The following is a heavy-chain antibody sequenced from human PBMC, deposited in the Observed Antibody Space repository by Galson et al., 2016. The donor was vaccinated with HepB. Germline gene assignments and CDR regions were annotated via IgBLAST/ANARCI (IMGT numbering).Heavy chain of an antibody. V-gene: IGHV6-1*01. Sequence: CAISGDSVSSSSAGWYWIRQSPSRGLEWLGRTYYRSKWHFDYAESVESRISINPDTAKNQFSLQLNSVTPEDTAIYYCARSYLLGRGFGSWGQGTLVTVSS. CDR3: ARSYLLGRGFGS. CDR2: TYYRSKWHF. CDR1: GDSVSSSSAG. J-gene: IGHJ4*02. D-gene: IGHD7-27*01.